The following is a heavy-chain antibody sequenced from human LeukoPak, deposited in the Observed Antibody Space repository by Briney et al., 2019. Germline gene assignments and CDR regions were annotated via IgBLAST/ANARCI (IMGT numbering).Heavy chain of an antibody. CDR1: GFTFSSYA. J-gene: IGHJ6*02. CDR3: SGGIHYYYYGMDV. CDR2: IYSGGST. D-gene: IGHD2-15*01. V-gene: IGHV3-53*01. Sequence: GGSLRLSCAASGFTFSSYAMNWVRQAPGKGLEWVSVIYSGGSTYYADSVKGRFIISRDYSMNTVYLQMNSLRAEDTAVYYCSGGIHYYYYGMDVWGQGTTVTVSS.